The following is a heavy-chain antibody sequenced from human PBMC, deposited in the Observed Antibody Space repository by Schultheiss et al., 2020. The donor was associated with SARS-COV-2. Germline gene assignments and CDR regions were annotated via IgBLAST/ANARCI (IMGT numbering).Heavy chain of an antibody. V-gene: IGHV3-21*01. CDR2: ISSSSSYI. Sequence: GESLKISCAASGFTFSSYSMNWVRQAPGKGLEWVSSISSSSSYIYYADSVKGRFTISRDNSKNTLYLQMNSLRAEDTAVYYCAREGYYYDSSGYYSFGFDYWGQGTLVTVSS. D-gene: IGHD3-22*01. J-gene: IGHJ4*02. CDR3: AREGYYYDSSGYYSFGFDY. CDR1: GFTFSSYS.